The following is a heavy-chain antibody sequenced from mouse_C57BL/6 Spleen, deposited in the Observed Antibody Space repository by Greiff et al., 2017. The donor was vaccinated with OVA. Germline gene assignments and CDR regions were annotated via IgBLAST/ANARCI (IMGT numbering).Heavy chain of an antibody. CDR3: ARFDGYTRYWYFDV. CDR1: GYTFTSYW. V-gene: IGHV1-69*01. D-gene: IGHD2-3*01. J-gene: IGHJ1*03. Sequence: QVQLKQSGAELVMPGASVKLSCKASGYTFTSYWMHWVKQRPGQGLEWIGEIDPSDSYTNYNQKFKGKSTLTVDKSSGTAYMQLSSLTSEDSAVYYCARFDGYTRYWYFDVWGTGTTVTVSS. CDR2: IDPSDSYT.